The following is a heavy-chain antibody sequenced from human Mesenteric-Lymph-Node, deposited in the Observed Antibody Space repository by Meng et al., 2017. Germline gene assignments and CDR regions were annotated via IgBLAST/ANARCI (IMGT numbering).Heavy chain of an antibody. CDR3: ALLLRYSSSWTNFDY. J-gene: IGHJ4*02. Sequence: ASVKVSCKVSGYTLTELSMHWVRQAPGKGLEWMGGFDLEDGETIYAQKFQGRVTMTEDTSTDTAYMELSSLRSEDTAVYYCALLLRYSSSWTNFDYWGQGTLVTVSS. D-gene: IGHD6-13*01. CDR1: GYTLTELS. CDR2: FDLEDGET. V-gene: IGHV1-24*01.